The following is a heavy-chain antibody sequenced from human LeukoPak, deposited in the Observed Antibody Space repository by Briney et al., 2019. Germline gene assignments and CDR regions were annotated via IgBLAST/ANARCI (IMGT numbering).Heavy chain of an antibody. CDR2: IKQDGSEK. Sequence: GGSLRLSCAASGFTFSNFWMSWVRQAPGKGLEWVAKIKQDGSEKYYVDSVKGRFTISRDNAKSSLYLQMNNQRAEDTAVYYCARGIVVVPAARYNWFDPWGQGTLVTVSS. V-gene: IGHV3-7*01. CDR1: GFTFSNFW. CDR3: ARGIVVVPAARYNWFDP. D-gene: IGHD2-2*01. J-gene: IGHJ5*02.